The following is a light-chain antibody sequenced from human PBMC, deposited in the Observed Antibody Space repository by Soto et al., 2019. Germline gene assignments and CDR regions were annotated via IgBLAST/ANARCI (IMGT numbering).Light chain of an antibody. CDR2: RAS. V-gene: IGKV1-5*03. J-gene: IGKJ1*01. Sequence: DIQMTQSPSTLSASVGDRVTITCRASQSITDYLAWYQQKPGKAPKLLIYRASSLQSGVPSRFSGSGSGTEFTLTIISLQPDDFATYYCQQYGVSWTFGQGTKVEIK. CDR1: QSITDY. CDR3: QQYGVSWT.